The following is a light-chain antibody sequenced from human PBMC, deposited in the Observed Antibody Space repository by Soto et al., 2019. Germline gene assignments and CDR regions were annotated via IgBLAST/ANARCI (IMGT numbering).Light chain of an antibody. Sequence: EIVLTQSPGTLSLSPGERATLSCRASQSVSNNYLAWYQQKPGQAPRLLIYGASNRATGIPDRFSGSGSGTDFTLTISRLEPEDFAMYYCQQYGYLVTFGGGTKVDIK. CDR2: GAS. J-gene: IGKJ4*01. V-gene: IGKV3-20*01. CDR1: QSVSNNY. CDR3: QQYGYLVT.